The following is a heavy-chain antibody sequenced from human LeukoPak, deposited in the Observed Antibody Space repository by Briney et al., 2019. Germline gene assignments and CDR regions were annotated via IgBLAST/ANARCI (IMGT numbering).Heavy chain of an antibody. J-gene: IGHJ4*02. Sequence: GGSLRLSCEASGFIVSNYAMSWVRQSPGKGLEWVSTISGSAGITNHADSVEGRLIISSDTSKNMLYLQMNSLRAEDTAVYYCAKGGTSVYTTFDLWGQGTLVTVSS. D-gene: IGHD3-16*01. V-gene: IGHV3-23*01. CDR1: GFIVSNYA. CDR3: AKGGTSVYTTFDL. CDR2: ISGSAGIT.